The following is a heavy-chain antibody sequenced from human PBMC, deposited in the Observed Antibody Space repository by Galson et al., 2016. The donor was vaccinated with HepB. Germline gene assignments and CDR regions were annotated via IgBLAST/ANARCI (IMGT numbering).Heavy chain of an antibody. V-gene: IGHV3-30*18. CDR2: ISYDGRDQ. D-gene: IGHD3-16*01. J-gene: IGHJ4*02. CDR3: AKDHSFSERGGPIDY. Sequence: SLRLSCAASGFIFSHYGMHWVRQAPDKGLEWVEVISYDGRDQYYVDSVKGRFIISRDNSKNMLFLEMKSLRGDDTAVYYCAKDHSFSERGGPIDYWGQGTLVAVSS. CDR1: GFIFSHYG.